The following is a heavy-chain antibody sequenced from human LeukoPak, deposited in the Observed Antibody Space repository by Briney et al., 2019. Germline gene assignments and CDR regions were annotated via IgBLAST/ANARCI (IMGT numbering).Heavy chain of an antibody. V-gene: IGHV1-2*02. J-gene: IGHJ5*02. CDR2: INPNSGGT. Sequence: GASVKVSFKASGYTVTRYYMHWVRQAPGQGLEWMGWINPNSGGTNYAQKFQGRVTMTRDTSISTAYMELSRLRSDDTAVYYCARASAPSIAARLGNWFDPWGQGTLVTVSS. CDR3: ARASAPSIAARLGNWFDP. D-gene: IGHD6-6*01. CDR1: GYTVTRYY.